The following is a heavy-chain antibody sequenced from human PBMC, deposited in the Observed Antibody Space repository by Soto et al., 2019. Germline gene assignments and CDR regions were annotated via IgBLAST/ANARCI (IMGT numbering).Heavy chain of an antibody. J-gene: IGHJ2*01. CDR3: AGGHELYFWNFDL. Sequence: QVQLVESGGGLVKPGGSLRLSCAASGFSFSDYDMSWIRQAPGKGLEWVSYITTTGSIIYYADSVKGRFTISRDNSKNSLYLQMNSLRVEDTAVYYCAGGHELYFWNFDLWGRGTLVTVSS. CDR1: GFSFSDYD. CDR2: ITTTGSII. V-gene: IGHV3-11*01. D-gene: IGHD3-16*01.